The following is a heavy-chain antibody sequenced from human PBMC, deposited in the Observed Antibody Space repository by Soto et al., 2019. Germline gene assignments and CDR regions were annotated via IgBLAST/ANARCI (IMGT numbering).Heavy chain of an antibody. V-gene: IGHV4-39*01. CDR1: GGSISSSSYY. CDR2: IYYSGST. CDR3: ARHLGVPHGVVTNYDY. Sequence: SETLSLTCTVSGGSISSSSYYWGWIRQPPGKGLEWIGSIYYSGSTYYNPSLRSRVTISVDTSKNQSSLKLSSVAAADTAVYYCARHLGVPHGVVTNYDYWGQGILVTVSS. J-gene: IGHJ4*01. D-gene: IGHD3-3*01.